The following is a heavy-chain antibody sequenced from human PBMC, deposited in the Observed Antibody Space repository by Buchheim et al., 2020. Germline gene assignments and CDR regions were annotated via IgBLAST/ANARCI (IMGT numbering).Heavy chain of an antibody. CDR1: GGSISDSGYY. D-gene: IGHD3-10*01. J-gene: IGHJ4*02. Sequence: QLQLQESGPGLVKPSETLSLMCTVSGGSISDSGYYWGWIRQPPGKGLEWIGSMYYGGSTYYNPSLKSRVTTSVDTSENQLSLRLSSLTAADTAVYYCARGTRDRSARYQISGEYYFDYWGQGTL. CDR2: MYYGGST. V-gene: IGHV4-39*07. CDR3: ARGTRDRSARYQISGEYYFDY.